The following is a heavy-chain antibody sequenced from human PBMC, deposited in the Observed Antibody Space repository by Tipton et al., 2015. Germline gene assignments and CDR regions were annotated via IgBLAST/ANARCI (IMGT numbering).Heavy chain of an antibody. CDR1: AGSISSGIYY. J-gene: IGHJ4*02. D-gene: IGHD2-21*02. CDR3: ASPSLPHDRGDYYFQS. V-gene: IGHV4-39*01. Sequence: TLSLTCTVSAGSISSGIYYWAWIRQPPGKGLEWIGSLYFSGSTYYNPSLKSRVTISIDRFKNQFSLKLSSVTAADTAVYYCASPSLPHDRGDYYFQSWGQGSLVTVSS. CDR2: LYFSGST.